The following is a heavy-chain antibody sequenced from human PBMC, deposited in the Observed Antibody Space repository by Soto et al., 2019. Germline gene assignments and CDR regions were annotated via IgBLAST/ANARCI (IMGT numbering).Heavy chain of an antibody. D-gene: IGHD6-19*01. Sequence: EVQLVESGGGLVKPGGSLRLSCAASGFTFSNAWMSWVRQAPGKGLECVGRIKSKTDGGTTDYAAPVKGRFTISRDDSKNTRYLQMNRLKTEDTAVYYCATEYSSGWYDSWGQGTLVTVSS. J-gene: IGHJ4*02. CDR2: IKSKTDGGTT. CDR3: ATEYSSGWYDS. V-gene: IGHV3-15*01. CDR1: GFTFSNAW.